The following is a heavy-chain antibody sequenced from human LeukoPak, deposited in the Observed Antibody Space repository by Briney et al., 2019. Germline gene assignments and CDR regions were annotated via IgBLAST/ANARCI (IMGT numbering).Heavy chain of an antibody. V-gene: IGHV3-23*01. CDR3: AKWGDYDVLTGYYVSDY. CDR2: ITGSGGNT. J-gene: IGHJ4*02. CDR1: GFTFSNYA. Sequence: GASLRLTCAASGFTFSNYAMSWVRQAPGKGLEWVSAITGSGGNTYYADSVKGRFTISRDNSKNTVFLQMNSLRAEDTAVYYCAKWGDYDVLTGYYVSDYWGQGTLVTVSS. D-gene: IGHD3-9*01.